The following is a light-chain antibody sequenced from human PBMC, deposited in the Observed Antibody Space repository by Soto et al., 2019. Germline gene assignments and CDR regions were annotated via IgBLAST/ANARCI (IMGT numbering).Light chain of an antibody. J-gene: IGLJ2*01. Sequence: QSALTQPASVSGSPGQSITISCTGTSSDVGSYKFVSWYQQHPGKAPKLIIYEGSKRPSGASNRFSGSKSGNTASLTISALQAEDEADYYCCSYAGSSTFGFGGGTKLTVL. V-gene: IGLV2-23*03. CDR1: SSDVGSYKF. CDR2: EGS. CDR3: CSYAGSSTFG.